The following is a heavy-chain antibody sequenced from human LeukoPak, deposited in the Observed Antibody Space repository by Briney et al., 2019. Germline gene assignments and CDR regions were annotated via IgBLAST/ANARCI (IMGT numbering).Heavy chain of an antibody. Sequence: GGSLRLSCAASGFTVSSNYMSWVRQAPGKGLEWVSVIYSGGSTYYADSVKGRFTISRDNSKNTLYLQVNSLRAEDTAVYHCARELSYYFDYWGQGTLVTVSS. CDR1: GFTVSSNY. CDR3: ARELSYYFDY. J-gene: IGHJ4*02. D-gene: IGHD1-7*01. CDR2: IYSGGST. V-gene: IGHV3-66*02.